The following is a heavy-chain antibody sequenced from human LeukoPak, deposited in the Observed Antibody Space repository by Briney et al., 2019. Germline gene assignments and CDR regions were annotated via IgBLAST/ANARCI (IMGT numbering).Heavy chain of an antibody. V-gene: IGHV4-30-4*01. D-gene: IGHD6-6*01. Sequence: SETLSLTCTVSGGSISSGDSYWSWIRQPPGKGLEWIGYIYYSGSTYYNPSLKSRVTISVDTSKNQFSLKLSSETAADTAVYYCARDKLEYSSSSRWFDPWGQGTLVTVSS. CDR1: GGSISSGDSY. CDR3: ARDKLEYSSSSRWFDP. CDR2: IYYSGST. J-gene: IGHJ5*02.